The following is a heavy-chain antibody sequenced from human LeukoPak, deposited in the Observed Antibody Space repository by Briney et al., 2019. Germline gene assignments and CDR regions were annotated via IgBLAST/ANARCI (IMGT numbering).Heavy chain of an antibody. CDR1: SGSISSYY. D-gene: IGHD3-22*01. V-gene: IGHV4-59*01. CDR3: ARDSSGYYFFDY. J-gene: IGHJ4*02. Sequence: PSETLSLTCTVSSGSISSYYWSWIRQPPGKGLEWIGNIYYRGSTNYNPSLKSRVTISVDTSKNQFSLKLNSVTAADTAVYYCARDSSGYYFFDYWGQGTLVTVSS. CDR2: IYYRGST.